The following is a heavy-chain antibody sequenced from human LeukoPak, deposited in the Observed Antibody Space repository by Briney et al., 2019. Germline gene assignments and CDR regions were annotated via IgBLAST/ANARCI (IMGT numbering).Heavy chain of an antibody. V-gene: IGHV4-4*07. CDR1: GGSISSYY. CDR3: ARYIAAAQNYYFDY. CDR2: IYTSGST. J-gene: IGHJ4*02. D-gene: IGHD6-13*01. Sequence: PSETLSLTCTVSGGSISSYYWSWIRQPAGKGLEWIGRIYTSGSTNYNPSLKSRVTISLDTSKNQFSLKLNSVTAADTAVYYCARYIAAAQNYYFDYWGQGTLVTVSS.